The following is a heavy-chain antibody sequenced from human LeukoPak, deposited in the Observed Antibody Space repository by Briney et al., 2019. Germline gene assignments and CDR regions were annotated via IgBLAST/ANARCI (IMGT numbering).Heavy chain of an antibody. J-gene: IGHJ4*02. CDR2: INPSGGST. CDR3: ARDRAGPIYYSYDSSGYRLNYFDY. Sequence: ASVKVSCKTSGYSFTGYYMQWVRQAPGQGLEWMGIINPSGGSTSYAQKFQGRVIMTRDMSTSTVYMELSSLRSEDTAMYYCARDRAGPIYYSYDSSGYRLNYFDYWGQGTLVTFSS. D-gene: IGHD3-22*01. V-gene: IGHV1-46*01. CDR1: GYSFTGYY.